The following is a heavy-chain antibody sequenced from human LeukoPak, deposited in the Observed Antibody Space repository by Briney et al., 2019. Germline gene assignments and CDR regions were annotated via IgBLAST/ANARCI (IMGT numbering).Heavy chain of an antibody. CDR1: GFTFSSYG. D-gene: IGHD3-10*01. CDR3: AKGILWFGELFLHDAFDI. CDR2: IRYDGSNK. V-gene: IGHV3-30*02. J-gene: IGHJ3*02. Sequence: GGSLRLSCAASGFTFSSYGMHWVRQAPGKGLEWVAFIRYDGSNKYYADSVKGRFTISRDNSKNTLYLQMNSLRAEDTAVYYCAKGILWFGELFLHDAFDIWGQGTMVTVSS.